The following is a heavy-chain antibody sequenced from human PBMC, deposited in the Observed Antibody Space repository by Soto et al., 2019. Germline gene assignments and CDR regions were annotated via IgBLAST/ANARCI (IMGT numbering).Heavy chain of an antibody. CDR3: ARVRTAMVQFDY. CDR1: GGSISSGGYY. CDR2: IYYSGST. V-gene: IGHV4-31*03. J-gene: IGHJ4*02. D-gene: IGHD5-18*01. Sequence: PSETLSLTCTVSGGSISSGGYYWSWIRQHPGKGLEWIGYIYYSGSTYYNPSLKSRVTISVDTSKNQFSLKLSSVTAADTAVYYCARVRTAMVQFDYWGQGTLVTVSS.